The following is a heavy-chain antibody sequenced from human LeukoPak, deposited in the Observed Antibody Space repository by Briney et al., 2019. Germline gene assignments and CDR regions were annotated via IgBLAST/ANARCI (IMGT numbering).Heavy chain of an antibody. J-gene: IGHJ4*02. Sequence: GESLKISCKGSGYSFTSYWIGWVRQMPGKGLEWMGIIYPGDSDTRYSPSFQGKVTLSADKSISTAYLQWSSLKASDTAMYYCARLGYYGSGSYGVYYFDYWGQGTLVTVSS. CDR2: IYPGDSDT. D-gene: IGHD3-10*01. CDR3: ARLGYYGSGSYGVYYFDY. CDR1: GYSFTSYW. V-gene: IGHV5-51*01.